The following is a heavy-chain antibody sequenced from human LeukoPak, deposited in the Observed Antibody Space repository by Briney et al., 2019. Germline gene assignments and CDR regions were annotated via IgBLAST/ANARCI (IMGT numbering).Heavy chain of an antibody. D-gene: IGHD6-13*01. J-gene: IGHJ4*02. Sequence: PGGSLRLSCAASGFTFSSYVMSWVRQAPGKGLEWVSAISGSGGSTYYADSVKGRFTISRDNSKNTLYLQMNSLRAEDTAVYYCAKDAGASSWYPYYFDYWGQGTLVTVSS. CDR1: GFTFSSYV. CDR3: AKDAGASSWYPYYFDY. CDR2: ISGSGGST. V-gene: IGHV3-23*01.